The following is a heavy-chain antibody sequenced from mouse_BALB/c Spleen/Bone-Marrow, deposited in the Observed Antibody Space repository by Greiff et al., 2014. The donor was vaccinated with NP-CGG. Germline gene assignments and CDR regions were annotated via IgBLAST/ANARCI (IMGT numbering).Heavy chain of an antibody. Sequence: QVQLKESGPGLVAPSQSLSITCTVSGFSLTDYGVSWIRQPPGKGLEWLGVIWGGGSTYYNSSLKSRLSISKDNSKSQVFLKMNNLQTDDTAMYFCARHTLRYYAMDYWSQGTSVTVSS. CDR1: GFSLTDYG. D-gene: IGHD1-1*01. CDR3: ARHTLRYYAMDY. J-gene: IGHJ4*01. CDR2: IWGGGST. V-gene: IGHV2-6-5*01.